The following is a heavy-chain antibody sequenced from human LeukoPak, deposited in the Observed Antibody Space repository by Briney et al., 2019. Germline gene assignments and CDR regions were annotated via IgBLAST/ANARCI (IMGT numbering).Heavy chain of an antibody. V-gene: IGHV3-74*01. CDR2: INPDGSRI. CDR1: GFTLSNYW. Sequence: GGSLRLSCAASGFTLSNYWMHWVRQAPGKGPVWVSRINPDGSRIDYAESVRGRFTISRDSAKNTLYLQMNSLRAEDTAVYYCSRDFVGADDYWGQGTLVAVSS. D-gene: IGHD1-26*01. CDR3: SRDFVGADDY. J-gene: IGHJ4*02.